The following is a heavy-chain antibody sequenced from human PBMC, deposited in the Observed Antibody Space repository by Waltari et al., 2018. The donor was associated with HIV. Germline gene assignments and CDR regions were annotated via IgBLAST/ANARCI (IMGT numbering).Heavy chain of an antibody. J-gene: IGHJ4*02. CDR2: ISPSSTTI. Sequence: EVQLVESGGGLVQPGGSLRLSCAASGFTFSTYAMHWVRQAPGKGLEWVSFISPSSTTIAYADSVKGRFTISRDNAKNSLYLQMNSLRDEDTAVYYCVRRRYCGDSDCYHRDFDYWGQGTQVTVSS. V-gene: IGHV3-48*02. D-gene: IGHD2-21*01. CDR3: VRRRYCGDSDCYHRDFDY. CDR1: GFTFSTYA.